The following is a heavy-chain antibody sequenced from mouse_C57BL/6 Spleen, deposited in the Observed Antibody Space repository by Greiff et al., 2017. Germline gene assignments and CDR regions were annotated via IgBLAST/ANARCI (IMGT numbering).Heavy chain of an antibody. CDR3: AKKGDYSNLYAMDY. V-gene: IGHV2-5*01. CDR1: GFSLTSYG. Sequence: VQRVESGPGLVQPSQSLSITCTVSGFSLTSYGVHWVRQSPGKGLEWLGVIWRGGSTDYNAAFMSRLSITKDNSKSQVFFKMNSMQADDTAIYYCAKKGDYSNLYAMDYWGQGTSVTVSS. D-gene: IGHD2-5*01. CDR2: IWRGGST. J-gene: IGHJ4*01.